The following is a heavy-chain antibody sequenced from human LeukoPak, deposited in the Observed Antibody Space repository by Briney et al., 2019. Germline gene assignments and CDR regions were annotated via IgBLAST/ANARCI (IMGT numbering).Heavy chain of an antibody. CDR3: ARISSGVDY. Sequence: ASVKVSCKASGGIFSRYAISWVRQAPGQGLEWMGEMVPIFGTANYAQKFQGRVTITADESTSTAYMELSSLRSEDTAVYYCARISSGVDYWGQGTLVTVSS. D-gene: IGHD6-19*01. J-gene: IGHJ4*02. CDR2: MVPIFGTA. CDR1: GGIFSRYA. V-gene: IGHV1-69*01.